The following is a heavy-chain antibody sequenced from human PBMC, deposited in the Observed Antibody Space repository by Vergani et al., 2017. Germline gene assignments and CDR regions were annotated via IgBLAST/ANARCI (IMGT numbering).Heavy chain of an antibody. J-gene: IGHJ4*02. V-gene: IGHV1-69*01. Sequence: QVPLVQSGAEVKKPGSSVKVSCKASGGTFSSYAVSWVRQAPGQGLEWMGGIIPIFGTANSAQKFQGRVTITADESTSTAYMELSSLRSENTDVYYCARGGRGYSYGSRLGYWGQGTLVTVSS. CDR2: IIPIFGTA. D-gene: IGHD5-18*01. CDR3: ARGGRGYSYGSRLGY. CDR1: GGTFSSYA.